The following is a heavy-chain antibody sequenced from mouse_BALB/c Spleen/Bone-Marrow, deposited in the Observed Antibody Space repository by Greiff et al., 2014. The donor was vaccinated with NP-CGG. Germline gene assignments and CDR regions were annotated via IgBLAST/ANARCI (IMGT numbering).Heavy chain of an antibody. CDR2: IWADGST. V-gene: IGHV2-9*02. D-gene: IGHD1-2*01. Sequence: VQLVESGPGLVAPSQSLSITCTVSGFSLTSYGVHWVRQPPGKGLEWPGVIWADGSTNYNSALMSRLSISKDNSKSQVFLKMNSLQTDDTAMYYCSRITTATGAMDYWGQGTSVTVSS. J-gene: IGHJ4*01. CDR3: SRITTATGAMDY. CDR1: GFSLTSYG.